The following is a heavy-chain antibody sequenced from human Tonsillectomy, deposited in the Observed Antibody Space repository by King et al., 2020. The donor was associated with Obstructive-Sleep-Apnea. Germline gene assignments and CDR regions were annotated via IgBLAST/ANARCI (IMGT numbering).Heavy chain of an antibody. CDR1: GYSFTSYW. J-gene: IGHJ6*02. CDR2: IYPGDSAT. CDR3: ARLYCSSTSCQAYYYYGMDV. D-gene: IGHD2-2*01. V-gene: IGHV5-51*01. Sequence: VQLVESGAEVKKPGESLKISCKGSGYSFTSYWIGWVRQMPGKGLEWMGIIYPGDSATRYSPSFHGQVTISAEQSISTAYLQWSSLKASDTAMFYCARLYCSSTSCQAYYYYGMDVWGQGTTVTVSS.